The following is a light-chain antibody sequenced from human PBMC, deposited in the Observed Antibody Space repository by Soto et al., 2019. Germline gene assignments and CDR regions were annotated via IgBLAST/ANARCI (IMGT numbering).Light chain of an antibody. Sequence: QSALTQPPSVSGSPGQSVTISCTGTSSDVGSYNRLSWYQQPPGTAPKLIMYEVNTRPSGVPDRFSGSKSGSTASLTISGLQAEDEADYYCSSYTSSSTGVFGGGTKLTVL. CDR2: EVN. J-gene: IGLJ3*02. CDR3: SSYTSSSTGV. CDR1: SSDVGSYNR. V-gene: IGLV2-18*02.